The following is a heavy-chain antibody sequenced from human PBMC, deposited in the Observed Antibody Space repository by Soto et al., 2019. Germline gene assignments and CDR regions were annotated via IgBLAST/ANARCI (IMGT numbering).Heavy chain of an antibody. V-gene: IGHV3-30*18. CDR3: AKDPRVIPSSNWFDP. CDR2: ISYDGSNK. CDR1: GFTFSSYG. J-gene: IGHJ5*02. D-gene: IGHD3-16*02. Sequence: QVQLVESGGGVVQPGRSLRLSCAASGFTFSSYGMHWVRQAPGKGLEWVAVISYDGSNKYYADSVKGRFTISRDNSKNPLYLQMNSLRAEDTAVYYCAKDPRVIPSSNWFDPWGQGTLVTVSS.